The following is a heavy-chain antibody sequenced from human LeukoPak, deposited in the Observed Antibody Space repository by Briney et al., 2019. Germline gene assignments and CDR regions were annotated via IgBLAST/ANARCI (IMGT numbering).Heavy chain of an antibody. CDR2: TYYSGST. D-gene: IGHD6-19*01. J-gene: IGHJ5*02. Sequence: SETLSLTCTVSGGSISSYYWSWIRQPPGKGLEWIGYTYYSGSTNYNPSLKSRVTISVDTSKNQFSLKLSSVTAADTAVYYCAGGYSSGWYGWFDPWGQGTLVTVSS. CDR3: AGGYSSGWYGWFDP. CDR1: GGSISSYY. V-gene: IGHV4-59*01.